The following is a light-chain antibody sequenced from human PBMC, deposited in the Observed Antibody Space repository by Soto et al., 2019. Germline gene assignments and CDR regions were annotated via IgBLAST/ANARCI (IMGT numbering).Light chain of an antibody. CDR1: QSVSSN. J-gene: IGKJ5*01. V-gene: IGKV3-15*01. CDR3: QQYHNWPIT. CDR2: DAS. Sequence: DIVMTQSPATLSVSPGERATLSCRASQSVSSNLAWHQQKPGQAPRIPMYDASTRATGIPARFSGSGSGTEFTLTISSLQSEDFAVYYCQQYHNWPITFGQGTRLEIK.